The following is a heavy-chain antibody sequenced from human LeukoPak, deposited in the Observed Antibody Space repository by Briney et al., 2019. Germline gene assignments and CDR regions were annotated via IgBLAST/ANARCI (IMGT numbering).Heavy chain of an antibody. CDR1: GGTFRTYG. V-gene: IGHV1-69*13. Sequence: SVKVPCKASGGTFRTYGVRWVRQAPGQGLEWMGGIIPIFGGTSYAQKFQDRVTITADESTTVAYMDLSSLRFEDTAVYYCARVITIGQPPYYYYMDVWGKGTTVTVSS. J-gene: IGHJ6*03. CDR3: ARVITIGQPPYYYYMDV. CDR2: IIPIFGGT. D-gene: IGHD3-10*01.